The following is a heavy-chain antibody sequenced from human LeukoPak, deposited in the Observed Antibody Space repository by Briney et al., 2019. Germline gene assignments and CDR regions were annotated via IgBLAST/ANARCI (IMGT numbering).Heavy chain of an antibody. J-gene: IGHJ4*02. CDR1: GGSISSGGYY. Sequence: SASLSLTCTVSGGSISSGGYYWSWIRQHPGKGLEWIGYLYYSGSTYYNPSLKSRVTISVDTSKNQFSLKLSSVTAADTAVYYCARWTRSSANFDYWGQGTLVTVS. CDR3: ARWTRSSANFDY. V-gene: IGHV4-31*03. D-gene: IGHD2-2*01. CDR2: LYYSGST.